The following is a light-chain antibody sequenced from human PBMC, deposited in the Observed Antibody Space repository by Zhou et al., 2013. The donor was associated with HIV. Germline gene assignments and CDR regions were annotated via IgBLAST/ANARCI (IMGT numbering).Light chain of an antibody. Sequence: PGERVTLSCRASQSVSSSYLTWYQQKPGQTPRLLIYQTSIRTTGTPARFSGSGSGTDFALTISSLQPEDFAIYYCQQYNDWPPITFGGGTKVEV. CDR2: QTS. V-gene: IGKV3D-7*01. CDR1: QSVSSSY. CDR3: QQYNDWPPIT. J-gene: IGKJ4*01.